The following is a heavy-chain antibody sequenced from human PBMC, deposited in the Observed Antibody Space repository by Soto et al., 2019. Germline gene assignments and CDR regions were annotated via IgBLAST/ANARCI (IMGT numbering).Heavy chain of an antibody. D-gene: IGHD3-22*01. V-gene: IGHV4-61*03. J-gene: IGHJ2*01. CDR3: VRVLDSSWYADL. CDR2: IFYTGVT. CDR1: GGSVSNASFY. Sequence: QVQLQESGPGLVKPSETLSLTCSVSGGSVSNASFYWTWIRQAPGTGLEYIGYIFYTGVTNYNPSLSSRVTISPDTSKHHFSLKLNSMTAADTAVYYCVRVLDSSWYADLWGSGTLVTVSS.